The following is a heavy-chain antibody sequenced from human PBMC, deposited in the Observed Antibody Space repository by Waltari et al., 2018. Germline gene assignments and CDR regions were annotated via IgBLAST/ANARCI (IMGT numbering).Heavy chain of an antibody. CDR3: ARDDPITMIIDY. J-gene: IGHJ4*02. D-gene: IGHD3-22*01. Sequence: QVQLQESGPGLVKPSETLSLTCTVSGGSISSHYWSWIRQPPGKGLEWIGYIYYSGSTNYNPSLKSRVTISVDTSKNQFSLKLSSVTAADTAVYYCARDDPITMIIDYWGQGTLVTVSS. V-gene: IGHV4-59*11. CDR2: IYYSGST. CDR1: GGSISSHY.